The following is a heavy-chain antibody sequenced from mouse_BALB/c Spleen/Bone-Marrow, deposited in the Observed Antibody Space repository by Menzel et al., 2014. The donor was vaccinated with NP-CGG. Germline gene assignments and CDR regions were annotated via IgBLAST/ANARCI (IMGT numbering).Heavy chain of an antibody. CDR3: ARWLGPGWYFDV. J-gene: IGHJ1*01. CDR2: INPGSGGT. Sequence: QVQLQQSGAELVRPGTSVKVSCKASGYAFTDYLIEWVKQRPGQGLEWIGVINPGSGGTHYNEKFKGKATLTADKSSSTAYMQLSSLTSDDSAVYFCARWLGPGWYFDVWGAGTTVPVSS. D-gene: IGHD4-1*01. CDR1: GYAFTDYL. V-gene: IGHV1-54*01.